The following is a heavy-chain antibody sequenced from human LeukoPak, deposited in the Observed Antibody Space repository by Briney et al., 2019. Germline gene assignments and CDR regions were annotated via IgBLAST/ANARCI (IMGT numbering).Heavy chain of an antibody. CDR1: GGSISSYY. J-gene: IGHJ5*02. Sequence: PSETLSLTCTVSGGSISSYYWSWIRQPPGRGLEWIGYIYYSGSTNYNPSLKSRVTISVDTSKNQFSLKLSSVTAADTAVYYCARHLPSAWFDPWGQGTLVTVSS. V-gene: IGHV4-59*01. CDR3: ARHLPSAWFDP. CDR2: IYYSGST.